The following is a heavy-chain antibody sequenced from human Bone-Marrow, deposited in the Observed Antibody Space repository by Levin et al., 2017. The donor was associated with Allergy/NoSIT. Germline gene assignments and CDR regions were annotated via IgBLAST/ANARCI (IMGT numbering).Heavy chain of an antibody. CDR2: IKQDGSEK. Sequence: LSLTCAASGFTFSSYWMSWVRQAPGKGLEWVANIKQDGSEKYYVDSVKGRFTISRDNAKNSLYLQMNSLRAEDTAVYYCARDRFWGYAGWFDPWGQGTLVTVSS. V-gene: IGHV3-7*01. CDR1: GFTFSSYW. J-gene: IGHJ5*02. CDR3: ARDRFWGYAGWFDP. D-gene: IGHD3-16*01.